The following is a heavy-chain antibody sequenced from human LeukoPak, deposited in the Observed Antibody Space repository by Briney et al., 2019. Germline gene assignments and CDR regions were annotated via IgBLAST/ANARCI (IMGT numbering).Heavy chain of an antibody. CDR1: GFTFSNYW. CDR2: INQGGSGK. J-gene: IGHJ4*02. D-gene: IGHD6-13*01. V-gene: IGHV3-7*01. CDR3: ARDRRSSAGSDF. Sequence: GGSLRLSCAASGFTFSNYWMSWVRQAPGEGLEWVANINQGGSGKYYLDSVKGRFSISRDDAKNSRFLQMDSLRADDTAVYYCARDRRSSAGSDFWGQGTRVTVSS.